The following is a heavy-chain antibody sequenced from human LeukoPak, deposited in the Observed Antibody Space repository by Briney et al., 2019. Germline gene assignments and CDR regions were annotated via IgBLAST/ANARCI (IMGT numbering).Heavy chain of an antibody. D-gene: IGHD6-13*01. J-gene: IGHJ4*02. CDR3: ARFTLAEFIAAAGYFDY. CDR2: INHSGST. Sequence: SETLSLTCPVYGGFFRGYYWSWLRQPPGKGLDGIVEINHSGSTNYNPSLKSRVTISVDTSKNQFSLKLSSVTAADTAVYYCARFTLAEFIAAAGYFDYWGQGTLVTVSS. CDR1: GGFFRGYY. V-gene: IGHV4-34*01.